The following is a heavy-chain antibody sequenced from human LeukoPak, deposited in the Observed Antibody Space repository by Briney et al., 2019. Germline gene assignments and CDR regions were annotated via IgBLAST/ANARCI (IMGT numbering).Heavy chain of an antibody. Sequence: GGSLRLSCAASGFTFSSYAMSWVRQAPGKGLEWVSAISGSGGSTYYADSVKGRFTISRDNSRNTLYLQMNSLRAEDTAVYYCAKGLAAAGTPEGWFDPWGQGTLVTVSS. CDR1: GFTFSSYA. CDR2: ISGSGGST. J-gene: IGHJ5*02. CDR3: AKGLAAAGTPEGWFDP. D-gene: IGHD6-13*01. V-gene: IGHV3-23*01.